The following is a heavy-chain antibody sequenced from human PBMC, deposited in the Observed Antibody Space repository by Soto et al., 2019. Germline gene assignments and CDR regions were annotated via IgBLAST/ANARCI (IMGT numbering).Heavy chain of an antibody. V-gene: IGHV4-59*01. J-gene: IGHJ6*02. CDR2: IYYSGST. Sequence: QVQLQESGPGLVKPSETLSLTCTVSGGSISSYYWSWIRQPPGKGLESIGYIYYSGSTNYNPSLKRRVTISVDTSKNQFSLKLSSVTAADTAVYYCARLHGSGGGYYYYGMDVWGQGTTVTVSS. D-gene: IGHD3-10*01. CDR1: GGSISSYY. CDR3: ARLHGSGGGYYYYGMDV.